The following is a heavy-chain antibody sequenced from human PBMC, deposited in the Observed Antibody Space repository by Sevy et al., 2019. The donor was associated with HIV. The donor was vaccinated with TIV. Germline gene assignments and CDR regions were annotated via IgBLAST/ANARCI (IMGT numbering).Heavy chain of an antibody. Sequence: ASVKVSCKASGYTFTGYYMHWVRQAPGQWPEWMGWINPNSGGTNYARKFQGRVTMTTDTSISTAYMELSRLRSDDTAVYYCARITTIFTAGGDFQHWGQGTLVTVSS. V-gene: IGHV1-2*02. CDR1: GYTFTGYY. D-gene: IGHD3-9*01. J-gene: IGHJ1*01. CDR2: INPNSGGT. CDR3: ARITTIFTAGGDFQH.